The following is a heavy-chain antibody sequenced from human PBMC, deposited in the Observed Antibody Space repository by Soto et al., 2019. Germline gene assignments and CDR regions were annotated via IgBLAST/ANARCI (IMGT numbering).Heavy chain of an antibody. V-gene: IGHV3-33*01. D-gene: IGHD4-17*01. J-gene: IGHJ4*02. CDR1: GFTFSNYG. CDR3: ARDTGTVSPDFDN. CDR2: IWFDGSKK. Sequence: QVQLVESGGGVIQPGRSLRLSCAVSGFTFSNYGLHWVRQAPGKGLEWVAVIWFDGSKKYYADSVKGRFTISRDNSKNTLYLQMNSLTVEDTATYYCARDTGTVSPDFDNWGQGTLVTVSS.